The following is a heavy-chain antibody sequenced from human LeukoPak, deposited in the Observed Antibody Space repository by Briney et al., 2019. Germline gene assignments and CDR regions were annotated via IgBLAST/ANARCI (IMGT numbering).Heavy chain of an antibody. V-gene: IGHV3-9*01. CDR2: ISWDSGSI. Sequence: GGSLRLSCAASGFTFDDYAVHWVRQAPGKGLEWVSGISWDSGSIGYADSVKGRFTISRDNAKNSLYLQMNSLRAEDTALYYCAKGSSVLYYYDSSGYLDPWGQGTLVTVSS. D-gene: IGHD3-22*01. CDR3: AKGSSVLYYYDSSGYLDP. J-gene: IGHJ5*02. CDR1: GFTFDDYA.